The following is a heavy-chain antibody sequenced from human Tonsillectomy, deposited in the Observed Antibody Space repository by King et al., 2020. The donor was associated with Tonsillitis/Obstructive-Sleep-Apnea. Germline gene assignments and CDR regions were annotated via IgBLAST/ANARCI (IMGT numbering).Heavy chain of an antibody. CDR2: IYPGDSDT. CDR1: GYSFTSYW. D-gene: IGHD2-2*02. J-gene: IGHJ6*03. CDR3: ARLYCSSTSCYKEDYYYYYMDV. Sequence: EQLVQSGAEVKKPGESLKISCKGSGYSFTSYWIGWVRQMPGKGLEWMGIIYPGDSDTIYSPSFQGQVTISADKSISTAYLQWSSLKASDTAMYYCARLYCSSTSCYKEDYYYYYMDVWGKGTTVTVSS. V-gene: IGHV5-51*01.